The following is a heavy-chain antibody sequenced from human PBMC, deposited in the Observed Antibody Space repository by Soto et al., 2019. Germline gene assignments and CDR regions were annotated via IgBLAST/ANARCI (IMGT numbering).Heavy chain of an antibody. CDR3: AVHTSGRYHRAVRY. CDR1: GYSVTTYG. V-gene: IGHV1-18*01. CDR2: ISSSNENT. D-gene: IGHD1-1*01. J-gene: IGHJ4*02. Sequence: QVQLVQSGPEVKRPGASVRVSCKASGYSVTTYGITWVRQAPGQGLERMWWISSSNENTHNAQKFHDRLTLTTDSTTKTADMELRSLRPDDTAVYYCAVHTSGRYHRAVRYWGQGTLVTVSS.